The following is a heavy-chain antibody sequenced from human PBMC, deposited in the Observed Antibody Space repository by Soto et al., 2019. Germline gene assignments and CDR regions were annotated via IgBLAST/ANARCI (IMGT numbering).Heavy chain of an antibody. CDR3: ARMLGVTTYLDY. Sequence: SETLSLTCTVSGGSISSYYWSWIRQPPGKGLEWIGYIYYSGSTNYTPSLKSRVTISVDTSKNQFSLKLSSVTAADTAVYYCARMLGVTTYLDYWGQGTLVTVS. D-gene: IGHD4-17*01. CDR1: GGSISSYY. J-gene: IGHJ4*02. V-gene: IGHV4-59*08. CDR2: IYYSGST.